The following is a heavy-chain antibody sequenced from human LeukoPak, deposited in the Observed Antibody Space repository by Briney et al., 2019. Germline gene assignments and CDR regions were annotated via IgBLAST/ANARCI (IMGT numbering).Heavy chain of an antibody. D-gene: IGHD3-22*01. CDR1: GGHISTYY. CDR3: ARGITDSIWYLDY. J-gene: IGHJ4*02. CDR2: IYYSGST. Sequence: SETLPLTCTVSGGHISTYYGSWIRQAPGKGLEWIGYIYYSGSTKYNPSLKSRVTISVDTSKNQFSLKLSSVTAADTAVYFCARGITDSIWYLDYWGQGTLVTVSS. V-gene: IGHV4-59*01.